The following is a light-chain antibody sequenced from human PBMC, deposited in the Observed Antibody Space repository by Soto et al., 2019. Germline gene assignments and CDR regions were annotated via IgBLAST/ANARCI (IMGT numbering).Light chain of an antibody. Sequence: QSALTQPASVSGSPGQSITLSCSGTSSDVGGYNYVSWYQQHPGKAPKLMVYEVSNRPSGVSNRFSGSKSGNTASLTISGLQADDEADYYCVLYMGSGIWVFGGGTKLTVL. CDR1: SSDVGGYNY. CDR3: VLYMGSGIWV. J-gene: IGLJ3*02. CDR2: EVS. V-gene: IGLV2-14*01.